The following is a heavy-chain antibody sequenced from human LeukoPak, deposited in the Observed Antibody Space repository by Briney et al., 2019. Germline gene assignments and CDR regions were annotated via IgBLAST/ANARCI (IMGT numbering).Heavy chain of an antibody. D-gene: IGHD2-21*02. J-gene: IGHJ4*02. CDR2: ISGSGGST. CDR1: GFTFSSYA. CDR3: AKDNVGSYCGGYFYSAFGY. Sequence: GGSLRLSCAASGFTFSSYAMSWVRQAPGKGLEWVSAISGSGGSTYYADSVKGRFTISRDNSKNTLYLQMNSLRAEDTAVYYCAKDNVGSYCGGYFYSAFGYWGQGTLVTVSS. V-gene: IGHV3-23*01.